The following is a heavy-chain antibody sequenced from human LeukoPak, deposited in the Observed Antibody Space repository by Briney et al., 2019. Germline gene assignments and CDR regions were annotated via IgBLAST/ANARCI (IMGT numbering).Heavy chain of an antibody. Sequence: SETLSLTCAVYGGSFSGYYWSWIRQPPGKGLEWIGEINHSGSTNYNPSLKSRVTISVDTSKNQFSLKLSSVTAADTAVYYCARDPSTVTSKSFDYWGQGTLVTVSS. CDR3: ARDPSTVTSKSFDY. V-gene: IGHV4-34*01. J-gene: IGHJ4*02. CDR2: INHSGST. CDR1: GGSFSGYY. D-gene: IGHD4-17*01.